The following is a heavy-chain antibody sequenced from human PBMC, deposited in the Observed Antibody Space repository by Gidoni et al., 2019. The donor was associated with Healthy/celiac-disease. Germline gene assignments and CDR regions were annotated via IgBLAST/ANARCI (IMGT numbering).Heavy chain of an antibody. D-gene: IGHD6-13*01. CDR2: ISWNSGSI. J-gene: IGHJ4*02. V-gene: IGHV3-9*01. CDR1: GFTFDDYA. CDR3: AKEQQAAATLDY. Sequence: EVQLVDSVAGMSQHDRSLRLSCAATGFTFDDYAMHWIRQAPGKGLEWVSGISWNSGSIGYADSVKGRFTISRDNAKNSLYLQMNRLRAEDTALYYCAKEQQAAATLDYWGQGTLVTVSS.